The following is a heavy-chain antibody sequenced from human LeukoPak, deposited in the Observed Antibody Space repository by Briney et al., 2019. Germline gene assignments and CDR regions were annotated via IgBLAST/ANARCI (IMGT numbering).Heavy chain of an antibody. J-gene: IGHJ4*02. D-gene: IGHD3-10*01. Sequence: ASVKVSCKASGYTFTSYGINWVRQAPGQGLEWMGWISVYNGNTNYAQKLQGRVTMTTDTSTSTAYMELRSLRSDDTAVYYCARRYYGSGSYYNDYWGQGTLVTVSS. CDR1: GYTFTSYG. V-gene: IGHV1-18*01. CDR2: ISVYNGNT. CDR3: ARRYYGSGSYYNDY.